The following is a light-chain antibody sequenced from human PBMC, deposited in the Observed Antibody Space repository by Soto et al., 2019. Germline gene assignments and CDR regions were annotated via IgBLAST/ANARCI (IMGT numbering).Light chain of an antibody. J-gene: IGLJ3*02. CDR3: SSYTISSVWV. CDR1: SSDVGGYNY. V-gene: IGLV2-14*01. Sequence: QSALTQPASVSGSPGQSITISCTGTSSDVGGYNYVSWYQQHPGKAPKLMIYEVTNRPSGISNRFSGSKSGNTASLTISGLQAEDEADYYCSSYTISSVWVFGGGTKVTVL. CDR2: EVT.